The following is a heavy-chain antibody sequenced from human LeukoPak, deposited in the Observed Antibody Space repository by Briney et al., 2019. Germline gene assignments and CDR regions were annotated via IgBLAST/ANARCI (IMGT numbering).Heavy chain of an antibody. D-gene: IGHD6-19*01. CDR1: GYTFTSYY. CDR3: ASMIAVAGTDFDY. V-gene: IGHV1-2*02. J-gene: IGHJ4*02. Sequence: ASVKVSCKASGYTFTSYYMHWVRQAPGQGLEWMGWINPNSGGTNYAQKFQGRVTMTRDTSISTAYMELSRLRSDDTAVYYCASMIAVAGTDFDYWGQGTLVTVSS. CDR2: INPNSGGT.